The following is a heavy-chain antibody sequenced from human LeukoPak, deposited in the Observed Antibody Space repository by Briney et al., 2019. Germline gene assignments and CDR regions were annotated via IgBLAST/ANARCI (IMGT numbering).Heavy chain of an antibody. V-gene: IGHV4-39*01. D-gene: IGHD7-27*01. CDR3: ARTWDYYYGMDV. CDR2: IYYSGRT. CDR1: GGSISSSSYY. Sequence: SETLSLTCTVSGGSISSSSYYWGWIRQPPGKGLEWIGSIYYSGRTNYNPSLKSRVTITVQTFKNQFSLKVSPVTAADSAVYYCARTWDYYYGMDVWGQGTTVTVSS. J-gene: IGHJ6*02.